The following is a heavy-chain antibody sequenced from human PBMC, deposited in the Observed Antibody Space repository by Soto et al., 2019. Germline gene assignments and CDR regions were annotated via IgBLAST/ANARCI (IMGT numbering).Heavy chain of an antibody. CDR1: GFTFSSYS. CDR3: ANEGYCSGGSCYSGGWFDP. Sequence: GGSLRLSCAASGFTFSSYSMNWVRQAPGKGLEWVSSISSSSSYIYYADSVKGRFTISRDNAKNSLYLQMNSLRAEDTAVYYCANEGYCSGGSCYSGGWFDPWGQGTLVTVSS. CDR2: ISSSSSYI. D-gene: IGHD2-15*01. V-gene: IGHV3-21*01. J-gene: IGHJ5*02.